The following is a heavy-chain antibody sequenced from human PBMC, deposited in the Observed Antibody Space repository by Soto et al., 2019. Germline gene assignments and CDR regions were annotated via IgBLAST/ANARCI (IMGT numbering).Heavy chain of an antibody. D-gene: IGHD3-3*01. V-gene: IGHV1-69*06. CDR2: IIPIFGTA. CDR1: GGTFSSYA. J-gene: IGHJ6*02. Sequence: SVKVTCKASGGTFSSYAISWVRQAPGQGLEWMGGIIPIFGTANYAQKFQGRVTITADKSTSTAYMELSSLRSEDTAVYYCARGEYYDFWSGYFPDNPGHHYGMDVWGQGTKVTVSS. CDR3: ARGEYYDFWSGYFPDNPGHHYGMDV.